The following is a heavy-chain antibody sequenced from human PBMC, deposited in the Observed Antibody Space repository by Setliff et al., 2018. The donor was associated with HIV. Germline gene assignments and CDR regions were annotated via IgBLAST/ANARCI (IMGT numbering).Heavy chain of an antibody. J-gene: IGHJ4*02. CDR2: ISTYIGLT. CDR1: GYTFTNYG. CDR3: VRAPPNTVVSFFDC. Sequence: ASVKVSCKTSGYTFTNYGISWVRQAPGQGLEWVGWISTYIGLTKYDQILQGRVTMTTDTSTNTAYMELNILRAEDTALYYCVRAPPNTVVSFFDCWGQGTLVTVSS. V-gene: IGHV1-18*01. D-gene: IGHD5-12*01.